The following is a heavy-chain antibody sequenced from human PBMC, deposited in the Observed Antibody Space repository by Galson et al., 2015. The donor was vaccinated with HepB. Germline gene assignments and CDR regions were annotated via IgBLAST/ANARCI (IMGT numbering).Heavy chain of an antibody. D-gene: IGHD6-6*01. J-gene: IGHJ6*03. V-gene: IGHV4-61*02. CDR1: GSSISSGGYY. CDR2: IYTSGST. CDR3: AREDSSTPFLYHYYMDV. Sequence: PLSLTCTVSGSSISSGGYYWSWIRQPAGKGLEWIGRIYTSGSTNYNPSLKSRVTMSVDTSKNQFSLKLSSVTAADTAVYYCAREDSSTPFLYHYYMDVWGKGTTVTVSS.